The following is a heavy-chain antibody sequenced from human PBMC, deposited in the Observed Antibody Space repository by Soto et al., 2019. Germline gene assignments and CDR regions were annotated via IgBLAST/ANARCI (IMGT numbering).Heavy chain of an antibody. D-gene: IGHD3-22*01. CDR1: GGSISRSGYY. J-gene: IGHJ4*02. CDR2: ISYSGSA. V-gene: IGHV4-39*01. CDR3: ARQGPHLVVVISLLFDY. Sequence: QVQLQESGPGLVKPSETLSLTCTVSGGSISRSGYYWGWIRQPPGKGLEWIGSISYSGSAYYNPSLQSRVTISADTSKNQFSLKMTSLTAADTSVYYCARQGPHLVVVISLLFDYWGQGTLVTVSS.